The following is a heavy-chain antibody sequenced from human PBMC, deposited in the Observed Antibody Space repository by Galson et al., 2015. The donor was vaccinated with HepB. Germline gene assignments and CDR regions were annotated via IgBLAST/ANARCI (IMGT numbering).Heavy chain of an antibody. D-gene: IGHD6-13*01. Sequence: SVKVSCKASGYTFTSYGISWVRQAPGQGLEWMGWISAYNGNTNYAQKLQGRVTMTTDTSTSTAYMELRSLRSDDTAVYYCARDRGSGSSSWYSSSSWYFQHWGQGTLVTVSS. V-gene: IGHV1-18*04. CDR2: ISAYNGNT. CDR1: GYTFTSYG. CDR3: ARDRGSGSSSWYSSSSWYFQH. J-gene: IGHJ1*01.